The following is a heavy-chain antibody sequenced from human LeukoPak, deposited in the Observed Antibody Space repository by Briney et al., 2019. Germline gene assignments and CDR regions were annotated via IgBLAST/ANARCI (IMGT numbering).Heavy chain of an antibody. Sequence: PGGSLRLSCAASGFTVSSNNMSWVRQAPGKGLEWVSVIYSGGSTYYADSVKGRFTISRDNSKNTLYLQMNSLRAEDTAVYYCARDQVFGVVMTGGYYYYGMDVWGQGTTVTVSS. CDR3: ARDQVFGVVMTGGYYYYGMDV. V-gene: IGHV3-66*01. CDR2: IYSGGST. CDR1: GFTVSSNN. J-gene: IGHJ6*02. D-gene: IGHD3-3*01.